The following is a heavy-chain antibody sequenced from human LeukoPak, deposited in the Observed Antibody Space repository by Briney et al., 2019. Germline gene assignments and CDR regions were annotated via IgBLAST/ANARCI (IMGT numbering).Heavy chain of an antibody. D-gene: IGHD2-15*01. V-gene: IGHV1-69*01. J-gene: IGHJ6*03. CDR2: IIPIFGTA. CDR3: ARDEGRGYCSGGSCYRPYYYYYYYMDV. CDR1: GGTFSSYA. Sequence: GSSVKVSCKVSGGTFSSYAISWVRQAPGQGLEWMGGIIPIFGTANYAQKFQGRVTITADESTSTAYMELSSLRSEDTAVYYCARDEGRGYCSGGSCYRPYYYYYYYMDVWGKGTTVTVSS.